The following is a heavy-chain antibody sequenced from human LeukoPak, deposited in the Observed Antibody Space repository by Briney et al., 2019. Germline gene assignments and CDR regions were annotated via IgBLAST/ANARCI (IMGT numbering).Heavy chain of an antibody. V-gene: IGHV5-51*01. CDR1: GYSFTRYW. CDR3: VYPRSTMVNHNDASEI. J-gene: IGHJ3*02. D-gene: IGHD3-10*01. CDR2: IYSCDSDT. Sequence: GEALKISRKGSGYSFTRYWIGWVRQMPGKGVEWRGIIYSCDSDTIYSPSFQGQVTISADKSISTAYLQWSSQKASDTAMYSSVYPRSTMVNHNDASEIWGQGTMVTVSS.